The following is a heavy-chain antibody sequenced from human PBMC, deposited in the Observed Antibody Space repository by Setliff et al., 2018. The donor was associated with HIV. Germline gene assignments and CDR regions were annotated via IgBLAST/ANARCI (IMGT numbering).Heavy chain of an antibody. CDR2: INPDGSHR. CDR3: ARDRAYASFDY. D-gene: IGHD3-16*01. Sequence: GGSLRLSCAASGFSFSNAWMDWVRQAPGKGLEWVANINPDGSHRDYVDSVKGRFTISRDNAKNSLYLQMNSLRAEDTAVYYCARDRAYASFDYWGQGALVTVSS. J-gene: IGHJ4*02. CDR1: GFSFSNAW. V-gene: IGHV3-7*03.